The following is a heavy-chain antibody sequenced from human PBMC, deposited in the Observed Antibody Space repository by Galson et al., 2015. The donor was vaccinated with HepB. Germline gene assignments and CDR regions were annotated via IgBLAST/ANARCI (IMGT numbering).Heavy chain of an antibody. J-gene: IGHJ4*02. V-gene: IGHV4-34*01. CDR2: INHSGST. CDR1: GGSFSGYY. CDR3: ARGSQMYCSGGGCGDFDY. D-gene: IGHD2-15*01. Sequence: SETLSLTCAVYGGSFSGYYWSWIRQPPGKGLEWLGEINHSGSTNYNPSLKSRVTISVDTSKNQFSLKLSSVTAADTAVYYCARGSQMYCSGGGCGDFDYWGQGTLVTVSS.